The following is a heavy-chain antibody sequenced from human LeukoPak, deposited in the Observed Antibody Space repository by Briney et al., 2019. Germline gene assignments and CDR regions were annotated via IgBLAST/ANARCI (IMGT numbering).Heavy chain of an antibody. J-gene: IGHJ5*01. CDR3: AKGGSPSHNWFNS. Sequence: GGALRLSWAASGFTFIDYGMRGVREAPGKGLEGVAFIRSDGSYEDYPDSGKGRFTISRDNSRNALFLQMNSLRAEDTAVYYCAKGGSPSHNWFNSWGQGTLVTVSS. CDR2: IRSDGSYE. V-gene: IGHV3-30*02. D-gene: IGHD2-15*01. CDR1: GFTFIDYG.